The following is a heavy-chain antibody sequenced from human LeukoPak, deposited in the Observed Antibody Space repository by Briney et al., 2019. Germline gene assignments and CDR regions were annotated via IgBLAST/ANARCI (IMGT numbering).Heavy chain of an antibody. D-gene: IGHD2-15*01. V-gene: IGHV1-2*02. J-gene: IGHJ4*02. CDR1: GYTFTGYY. Sequence: ASVKVSCKASGYTFTGYYMHWVRQAPGQGREWMGWINPNSGGTNYAQKFQGRVTMTRDTSISTAYMELSRLRSDDTAVYYCARGRVVAARTRHYFDYWGQGTLVTVSS. CDR2: INPNSGGT. CDR3: ARGRVVAARTRHYFDY.